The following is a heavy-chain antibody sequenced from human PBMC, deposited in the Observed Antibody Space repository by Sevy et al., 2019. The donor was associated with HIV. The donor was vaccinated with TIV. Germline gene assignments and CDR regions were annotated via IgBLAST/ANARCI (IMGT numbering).Heavy chain of an antibody. D-gene: IGHD2-2*01. CDR2: ISGSGGST. CDR3: AKDRRIVVVPAAIGFFNP. V-gene: IGHV3-23*01. CDR1: GFTFSSYA. Sequence: GGSLRLSCAASGFTFSSYAMSWVRQAPGKGLEWVSAISGSGGSTYYADSVKGRFTISGDNSKNTLYLQMNSLRAEDTAIYYCAKDRRIVVVPAAIGFFNPWGQGTLVTVSS. J-gene: IGHJ5*02.